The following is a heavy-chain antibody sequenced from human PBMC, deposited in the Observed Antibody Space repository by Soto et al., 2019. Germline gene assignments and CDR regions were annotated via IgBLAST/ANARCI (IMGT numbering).Heavy chain of an antibody. J-gene: IGHJ4*02. CDR1: GYSFTSYW. CDR3: AKSVNYYDSSGYRRSLYYFDY. Sequence: GESLKISCKGSGYSFTSYWIGWVRQMPRKGLEWMGIIYPGDSDTRYSPSFQGQVTISADKSISTAYLQWSSLKASDTAMYYCAKSVNYYDSSGYRRSLYYFDYWGQGTLVTVSS. D-gene: IGHD3-22*01. CDR2: IYPGDSDT. V-gene: IGHV5-51*01.